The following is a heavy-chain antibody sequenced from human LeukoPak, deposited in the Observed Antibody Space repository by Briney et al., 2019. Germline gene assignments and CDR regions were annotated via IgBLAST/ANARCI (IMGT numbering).Heavy chain of an antibody. CDR1: GFTFSSCA. Sequence: GGSLRLSCVASGFTFSSCAKSWVRRAPGKGLEWVSIISGTEDITYYADSVKGRFTISRDNSKNTLFLQMNSLRAEDTAIYYCAKDLLYSSPRVDYWGQGTLVTVSS. D-gene: IGHD6-13*01. CDR2: ISGTEDIT. J-gene: IGHJ4*02. V-gene: IGHV3-23*01. CDR3: AKDLLYSSPRVDY.